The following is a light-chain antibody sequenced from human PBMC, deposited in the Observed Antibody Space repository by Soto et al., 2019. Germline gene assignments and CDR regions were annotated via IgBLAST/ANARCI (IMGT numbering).Light chain of an antibody. CDR1: SSDVGGSGL. CDR3: CSYAGRNTWDVV. V-gene: IGLV2-23*01. J-gene: IGLJ2*01. CDR2: EGF. Sequence: QSALTQPASVSGSPAQSITISCTGSSSDVGGSGLVSWYQFHPGKAPKLLIFEGFKRPSGVSNRFSGSKSGSTASLTISGLQTEDEADYYCCSYAGRNTWDVVFGGGTKLTVL.